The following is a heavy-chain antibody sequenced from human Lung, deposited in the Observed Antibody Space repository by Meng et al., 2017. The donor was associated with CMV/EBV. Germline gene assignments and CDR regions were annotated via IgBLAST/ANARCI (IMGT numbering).Heavy chain of an antibody. CDR3: THRPMTSAYYYFDY. Sequence: TLKASGTTLVKPTQTLTLTCTFSGFSLSSSGGGVGWLRHPPGKALVWLALIYWDDDKRYSQSLKSRLTITKDTSKKQVVLTMTNMDPVDTATYYCTHRPMTSAYYYFDYWGQGTLVTVSS. CDR1: GFSLSSSGGG. D-gene: IGHD3-22*01. CDR2: IYWDDDK. V-gene: IGHV2-5*02. J-gene: IGHJ4*02.